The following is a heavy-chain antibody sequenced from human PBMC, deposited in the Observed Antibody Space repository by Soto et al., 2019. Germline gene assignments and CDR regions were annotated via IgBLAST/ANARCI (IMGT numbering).Heavy chain of an antibody. D-gene: IGHD6-19*01. J-gene: IGHJ6*02. V-gene: IGHV1-8*01. Sequence: QVQLVQSGAEVKKPGASVKVSCKASGYTFTSYDINWVRQATGQGLEWMGWMNPNSGNTGYAQKFQGRVTMTRNTSISTAYMELSCLRSEDTAVYYCARVSVAITCDFCYYYYDMDVWGQGTTVTVSS. CDR2: MNPNSGNT. CDR3: ARVSVAITCDFCYYYYDMDV. CDR1: GYTFTSYD.